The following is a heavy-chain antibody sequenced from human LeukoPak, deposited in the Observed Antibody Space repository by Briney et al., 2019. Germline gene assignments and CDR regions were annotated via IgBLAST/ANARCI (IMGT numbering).Heavy chain of an antibody. CDR3: ARVAAADYFDY. J-gene: IGHJ4*02. CDR1: GYTCISYG. V-gene: IGHV1-18*01. Sequence: ASVKVSCKASGYTCISYGISWVRQAPGQGLEWIGWINPYNGNTNYAQKLQGRVTMTTDTSTSTAYMELRSLRSDDTAVYYCARVAAADYFDYWGQGTLVTVSS. CDR2: INPYNGNT. D-gene: IGHD6-13*01.